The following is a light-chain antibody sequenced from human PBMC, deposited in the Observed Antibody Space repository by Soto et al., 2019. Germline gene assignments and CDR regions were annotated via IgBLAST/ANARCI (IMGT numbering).Light chain of an antibody. Sequence: DIQLTQSPSSLSASVGDRVTISCRASQTISSYLNWYQQKPGKAPNLLIFATSSLESGVPSRFSGSGSGTEFTLTISSLQAEDFATYYCQQSYSNPLTFGGGTKVEIK. CDR3: QQSYSNPLT. J-gene: IGKJ4*01. CDR1: QTISSY. V-gene: IGKV1-39*01. CDR2: ATS.